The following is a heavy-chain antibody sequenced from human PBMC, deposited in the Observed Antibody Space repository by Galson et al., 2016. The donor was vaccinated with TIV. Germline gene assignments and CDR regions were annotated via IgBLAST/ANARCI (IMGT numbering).Heavy chain of an antibody. V-gene: IGHV3-30*04. CDR3: AKMDSSGFDYVRRFDF. CDR2: ISYDGTNK. Sequence: SLRLSCAASGFTFSSYAMNWVRQAPGKGLEWVAVISYDGTNKYYADSVKGRFTISRDNSKNTLFLQMNSLRAEDTAVYFCAKMDSSGFDYVRRFDFWGQGTLATVSS. CDR1: GFTFSSYA. J-gene: IGHJ4*02. D-gene: IGHD3-22*01.